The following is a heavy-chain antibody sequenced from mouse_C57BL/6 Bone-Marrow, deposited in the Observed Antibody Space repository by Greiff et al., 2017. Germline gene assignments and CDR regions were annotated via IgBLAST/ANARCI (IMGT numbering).Heavy chain of an antibody. V-gene: IGHV3-6*01. CDR3: ARDYGSSLAPWYFDV. Sequence: ESGPGLVKPSQSLSLTCSVTGYSITSGYYWNWIRQFPGNKLEWMGYISYDGSHNYNPSLKNRLSISRDPSKNQFFLKLNALTTEDTATYYCARDYGSSLAPWYFDVWGTGTTVTVSS. J-gene: IGHJ1*03. CDR2: ISYDGSH. CDR1: GYSITSGYY. D-gene: IGHD1-1*01.